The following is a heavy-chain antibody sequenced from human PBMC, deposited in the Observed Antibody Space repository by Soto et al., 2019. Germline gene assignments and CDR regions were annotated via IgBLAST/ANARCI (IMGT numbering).Heavy chain of an antibody. CDR1: GFTFNNYA. CDR3: ATGRGGSGSLTPRVDF. CDR2: ISGGGDTT. V-gene: IGHV3-23*01. Sequence: EVQLLESGGGLVQPGGSLRLSCAASGFTFNNYAMTWVRQAPGKGLEWVSAISGGGDTTSYADSVKGRFTVSRDGSKNTLYLRMSSLSAEDTALYYCATGRGGSGSLTPRVDFWGQGTLVTVSS. J-gene: IGHJ4*02. D-gene: IGHD3-10*01.